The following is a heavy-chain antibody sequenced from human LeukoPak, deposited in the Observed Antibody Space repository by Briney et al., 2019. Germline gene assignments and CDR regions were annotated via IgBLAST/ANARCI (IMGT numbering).Heavy chain of an antibody. CDR2: ISSSSSYI. D-gene: IGHD2-21*02. Sequence: GGSLRLSCAATGFTFSSYSMNWVRQAPGKGLEWVSSISSSSSYIYYADSVKGRFTISRDNAKNSLYLQMNSLRAEDTAVYYCARELTADDAFDIWGQGTMVTVSS. CDR1: GFTFSSYS. V-gene: IGHV3-21*01. CDR3: ARELTADDAFDI. J-gene: IGHJ3*02.